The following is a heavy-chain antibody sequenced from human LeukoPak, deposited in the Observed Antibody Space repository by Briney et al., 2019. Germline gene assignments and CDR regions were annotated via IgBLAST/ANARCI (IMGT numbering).Heavy chain of an antibody. CDR1: GFTFSNYA. D-gene: IGHD6-19*01. CDR3: AREIVAGSPDYFVF. Sequence: PGRSLRLSCAASGFTFSNYAMHWVRQAPGKGLDWVAVISYDGNIKIHSDSVKGRFTISRDDSTNTLFLQMNSLAAEDTAGYYCAREIVAGSPDYFVFWGQGTLVTVSS. J-gene: IGHJ4*02. CDR2: ISYDGNIK. V-gene: IGHV3-30*01.